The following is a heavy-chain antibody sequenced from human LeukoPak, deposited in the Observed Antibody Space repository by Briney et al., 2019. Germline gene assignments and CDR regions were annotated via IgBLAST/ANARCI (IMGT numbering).Heavy chain of an antibody. J-gene: IGHJ5*02. D-gene: IGHD2-2*02. Sequence: SETLSLTCAVYGGSFSGYYWSWIRQPPGKGLEWIGEINHSGSTNYNPSLKSRVTISVDTSKNQLSLKLSSVTAADTAVYYCARDIVVVPAAIKAYNWFDPWGQGTLVTVSS. CDR3: ARDIVVVPAAIKAYNWFDP. V-gene: IGHV4-34*01. CDR1: GGSFSGYY. CDR2: INHSGST.